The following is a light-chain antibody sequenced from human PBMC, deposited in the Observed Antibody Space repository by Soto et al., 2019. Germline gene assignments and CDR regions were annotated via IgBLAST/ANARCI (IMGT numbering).Light chain of an antibody. J-gene: IGLJ1*01. CDR2: EGS. CDR3: CSYAGSSTDV. CDR1: SRDVGSYDL. Sequence: QSALTQPASVSGSPGQSITISCTGTSRDVGSYDLVSWYQQHPGKVPKLVIYEGSKRPSEVSNRFSGSKSGNTASLTISGLRAEDEADYYCCSYAGSSTDVFGSGTKLTVL. V-gene: IGLV2-23*01.